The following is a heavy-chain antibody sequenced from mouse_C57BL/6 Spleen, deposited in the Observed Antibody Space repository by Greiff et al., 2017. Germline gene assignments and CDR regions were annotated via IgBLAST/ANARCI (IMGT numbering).Heavy chain of an antibody. V-gene: IGHV1-64*01. CDR1: GYTFTSYW. CDR2: IHPNIGST. CDR3: APTYYYGSSYDY. Sequence: QVQLQQPGAELVKPGASVKLSCKASGYTFTSYWMHWVKQRPGQGLEWIGMIHPNIGSTNYNEKFKSKATLTVAKSSSTAYMQLSSLTSEDSAVYYCAPTYYYGSSYDYWGQGTTLTVSS. J-gene: IGHJ2*01. D-gene: IGHD1-1*01.